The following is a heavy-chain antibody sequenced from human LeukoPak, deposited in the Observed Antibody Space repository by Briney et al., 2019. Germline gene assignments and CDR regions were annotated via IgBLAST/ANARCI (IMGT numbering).Heavy chain of an antibody. CDR3: ARDGSDNWGLFDN. J-gene: IGHJ4*02. D-gene: IGHD1-1*01. CDR1: GGSISGTSYC. CDR2: HYHTGRI. Sequence: SETLSLTCSVSGGSISGTSYCWGWIRQPPGKGPEWIGSHYHTGRIYHNPSLNSRVTISVDTSKNQFFLKLSSVTDADTAVYYCARDGSDNWGLFDNWGRGTLVTVSS. V-gene: IGHV4-39*07.